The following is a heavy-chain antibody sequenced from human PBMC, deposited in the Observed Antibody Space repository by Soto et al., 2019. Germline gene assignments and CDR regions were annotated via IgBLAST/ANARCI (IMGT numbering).Heavy chain of an antibody. CDR2: IHYSGSV. J-gene: IGHJ6*02. D-gene: IGHD4-17*01. Sequence: QVQLQEPGPGLVKPSQTLSLTCTVSGGSISSDHYHWTWIRQTPGKGLEWIGYIHYSGSVYYNPSLQSRVTMSVDSSKNLFSLKQSSVTAADTAVYFCVREDDGGDRDYYGLDVWGQGTTVTVSS. V-gene: IGHV4-30-4*01. CDR1: GGSISSDHYH. CDR3: VREDDGGDRDYYGLDV.